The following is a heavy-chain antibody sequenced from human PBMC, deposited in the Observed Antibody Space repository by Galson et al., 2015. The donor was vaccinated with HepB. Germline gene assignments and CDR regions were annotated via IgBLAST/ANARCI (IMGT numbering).Heavy chain of an antibody. D-gene: IGHD1/OR15-1a*01. CDR3: ARSQYNWNRGGFGL. CDR1: GYTFTSYG. V-gene: IGHV1-18*04. Sequence: SVKVSCKASGYTFTSYGISWVRQAPGQGLEWMGWISAYNGNTNYAQKLQGRVTMTTDTSTSTAYMELRSLRSDDTAVYYCARSQYNWNRGGFGLWGRGTLVTVSS. CDR2: ISAYNGNT. J-gene: IGHJ2*01.